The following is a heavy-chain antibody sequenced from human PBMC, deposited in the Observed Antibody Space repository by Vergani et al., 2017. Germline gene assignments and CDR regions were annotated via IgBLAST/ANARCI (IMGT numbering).Heavy chain of an antibody. CDR2: ISWNSGSI. J-gene: IGHJ4*02. Sequence: VQLVESGGGVVQPGRSLRLSCAASGFTFDDYAMHWVRQAPGKGLEWVSGISWNSGSIGYADSVKGRFTISRDNAKNSLYLQMNSLRAEDTAVYYCAKGGSSGSPLGYWGQGTLVTVSS. CDR1: GFTFDDYA. V-gene: IGHV3-9*01. CDR3: AKGGSSGSPLGY. D-gene: IGHD3-22*01.